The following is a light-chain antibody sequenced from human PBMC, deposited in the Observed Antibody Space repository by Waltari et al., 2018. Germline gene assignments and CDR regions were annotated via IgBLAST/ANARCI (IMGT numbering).Light chain of an antibody. V-gene: IGLV3-19*01. Sequence: SSELTQAPAGSVALGPTVRITRQGDSLRTYYASWYQQRPGQAPVLVIYGKKNRPSGIPDRFSGSSSGNTASLTISGAQAEDEADYYCNSRDSSGNHVLFGGGTKLTVL. CDR3: NSRDSSGNHVL. J-gene: IGLJ2*01. CDR2: GKK. CDR1: SLRTYY.